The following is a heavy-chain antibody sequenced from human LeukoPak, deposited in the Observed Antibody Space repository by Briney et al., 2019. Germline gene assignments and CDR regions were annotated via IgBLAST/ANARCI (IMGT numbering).Heavy chain of an antibody. CDR2: ISGSGGST. J-gene: IGHJ4*02. Sequence: GGTLRLSCAASGFTFSSYGMSWVRQAPGKGLEWVSAISGSGGSTYYADSVKGRFTISRDNSKNTLYLQMNSLRAEDTAVYYCASEPGGYCSSTSCYGNYFDYWGQGTLVTVSS. V-gene: IGHV3-23*01. D-gene: IGHD2-2*01. CDR3: ASEPGGYCSSTSCYGNYFDY. CDR1: GFTFSSYG.